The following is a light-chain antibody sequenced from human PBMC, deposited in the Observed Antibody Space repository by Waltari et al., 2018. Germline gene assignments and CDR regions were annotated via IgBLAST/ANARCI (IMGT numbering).Light chain of an antibody. CDR2: GVS. J-gene: IGKJ1*01. CDR3: EHYVRLPVT. Sequence: ELVLTQSPGPLSLSPGERATLSCRASVSVGSSLAWYQQKRGQAPRLLLYGVSTRASGIPDRFSGSGSGTEFSLVISRLEPEDFAVYYCEHYVRLPVTFGQGTKVEIK. V-gene: IGKV3-20*01. CDR1: VSVGSS.